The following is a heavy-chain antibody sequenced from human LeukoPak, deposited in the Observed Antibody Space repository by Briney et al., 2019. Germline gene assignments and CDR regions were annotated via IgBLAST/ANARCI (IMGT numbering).Heavy chain of an antibody. J-gene: IGHJ4*01. Sequence: SETLSLTCTVSGYSISSGYYWGWIRQPPGKGLEWIGSIYHSGSTYYNSSLKSRVTISIDTSKNQVSLKMSSVTAADTAVYYCAKSGGYGLIDYRGQGTLVTVSS. V-gene: IGHV4-38-2*02. CDR3: AKSGGYGLIDY. CDR1: GYSISSGYY. CDR2: IYHSGST. D-gene: IGHD6-25*01.